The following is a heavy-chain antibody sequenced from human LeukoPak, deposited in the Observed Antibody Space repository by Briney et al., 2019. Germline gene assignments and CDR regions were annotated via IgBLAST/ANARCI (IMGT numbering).Heavy chain of an antibody. Sequence: GGSLRLSCAASGFTFSSYAMNWVRQAPGKGLEWVSYITRSSSAKFYADSVKGRFTISRDNAENLLYLQMNSLRAEDTAVYYCTRDQEGSDYWGQGTLVTVSS. V-gene: IGHV3-48*01. CDR2: ITRSSSAK. CDR1: GFTFSSYA. J-gene: IGHJ4*02. CDR3: TRDQEGSDY.